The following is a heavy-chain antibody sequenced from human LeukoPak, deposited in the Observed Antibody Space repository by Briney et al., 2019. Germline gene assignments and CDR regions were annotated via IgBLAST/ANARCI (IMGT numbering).Heavy chain of an antibody. J-gene: IGHJ6*02. Sequence: ASVKVSCKASGYSFTGYYIHWVRQAPGQGFEWMGWINPNNGGTNCAQKFQGRVTMTRDTSISAAHMELSRLRSDDTAVYYCARGHYYYGLDVWGQGTTVTVSS. CDR1: GYSFTGYY. CDR3: ARGHYYYGLDV. CDR2: INPNNGGT. V-gene: IGHV1-2*02.